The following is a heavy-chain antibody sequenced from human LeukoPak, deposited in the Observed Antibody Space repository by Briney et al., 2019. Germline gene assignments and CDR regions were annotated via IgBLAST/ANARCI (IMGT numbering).Heavy chain of an antibody. J-gene: IGHJ4*02. Sequence: SVTLSLTCTVPGDSLSSYYWSWVRQPAEKGLEGVGRIYTSGSTNYNPYLKSRVTMSVDTSKNQFSLKLSSVTAADTAVYYCARVRSSEEYCSGGSCYQYFDYWGQGTLVTVSS. CDR3: ARVRSSEEYCSGGSCYQYFDY. V-gene: IGHV4-4*07. D-gene: IGHD2-15*01. CDR1: GDSLSSYY. CDR2: IYTSGST.